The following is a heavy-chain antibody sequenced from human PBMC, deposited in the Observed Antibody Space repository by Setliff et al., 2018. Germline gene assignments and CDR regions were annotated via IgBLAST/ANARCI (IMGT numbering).Heavy chain of an antibody. CDR1: GGSISSGNYY. V-gene: IGHV4-39*02. D-gene: IGHD2-15*01. CDR2: IYTSGST. Sequence: PSEALSLTCRVSGGSISSGNYYWGLIRQPPGKGLEWIGYIYTSGSTNYNPSLRTRVSISVDTSKNHFSLRLSSVTAADTAVYYCLRIRLVPHGHSWGQGTLVTVSS. CDR3: LRIRLVPHGHS. J-gene: IGHJ4*02.